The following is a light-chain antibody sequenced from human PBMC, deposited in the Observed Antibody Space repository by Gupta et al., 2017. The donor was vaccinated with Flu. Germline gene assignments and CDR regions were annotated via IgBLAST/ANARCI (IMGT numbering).Light chain of an antibody. V-gene: IGLV2-23*01. J-gene: IGLJ2*01. CDR3: V. CDR1: SSDVGSYNL. CDR2: EGS. Sequence: QSALPHPASVSGSPGQSITISCTGTSSDVGSYNLVSWYQQHPGKAPKLMTYEGSKRTAGVYTRFFGYKAGTTASVARSWLKAADEDDYYAVFGGGTKMTVL.